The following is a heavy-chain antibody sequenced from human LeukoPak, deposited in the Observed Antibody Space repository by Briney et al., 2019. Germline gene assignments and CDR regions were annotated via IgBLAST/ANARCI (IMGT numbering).Heavy chain of an antibody. CDR1: GFTFSSYG. D-gene: IGHD1-26*01. CDR3: ARDLVGTSGSYFDY. CDR2: ISYDGSNK. J-gene: IGHJ4*02. Sequence: PGGSLRLSCAASGFTFSSYGMHWVRQAPGKGLEWVAVISYDGSNKYYADSVKGRFTISRDNSKNTLYLQMNSLRAEDTAVYYCARDLVGTSGSYFDYWGQGTLVTVSS. V-gene: IGHV3-30*03.